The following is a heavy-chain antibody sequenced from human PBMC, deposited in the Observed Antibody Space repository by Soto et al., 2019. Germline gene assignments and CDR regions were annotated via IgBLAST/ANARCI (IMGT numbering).Heavy chain of an antibody. V-gene: IGHV5-51*01. CDR3: ARGMKYQLPRGGMHQFYYYYGMDV. J-gene: IGHJ6*02. D-gene: IGHD2-2*01. CDR1: GYSFTSYW. Sequence: PGESLKISCKGSGYSFTSYWIGWVRQMPGKGLEWMGIIYPGDSDTRYSPSFQGQVTISADKSISTAYLQWSSLKASDTAMYYCARGMKYQLPRGGMHQFYYYYGMDVWGQGTTVTVSS. CDR2: IYPGDSDT.